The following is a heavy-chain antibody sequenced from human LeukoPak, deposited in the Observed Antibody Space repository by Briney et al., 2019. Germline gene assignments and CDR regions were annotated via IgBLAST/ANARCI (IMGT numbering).Heavy chain of an antibody. D-gene: IGHD2-8*01. CDR1: GFTFSNYA. CDR3: ARDYTPNCTNGVCYRDYYYYYMDV. V-gene: IGHV3-23*01. CDR2: ISSSGGST. Sequence: GGSLRLSCAASGFTFSNYAMSWVRQAPGKGLEWVSAISSSGGSTYYADSVKGRFTISRDNSRNTLYLQMNSLRAEDTAVYYCARDYTPNCTNGVCYRDYYYYYMDVWGKGTTVTVSS. J-gene: IGHJ6*03.